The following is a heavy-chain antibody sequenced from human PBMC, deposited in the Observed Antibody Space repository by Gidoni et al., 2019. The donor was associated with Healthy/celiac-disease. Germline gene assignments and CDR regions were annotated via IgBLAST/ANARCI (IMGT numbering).Heavy chain of an antibody. Sequence: QVQLQQWGAGLLKPSETLSLTCAVYGGSFSGYYWSWIRQPPGKGLEWIGEINHSGSTNYNPSLKSRVTISVDTSKNQFSLKLSSVTAADTAVYYCARDYSSSWDYWGQGTLVTVSS. CDR2: INHSGST. V-gene: IGHV4-34*01. CDR3: ARDYSSSWDY. D-gene: IGHD6-13*01. CDR1: GGSFSGYY. J-gene: IGHJ4*02.